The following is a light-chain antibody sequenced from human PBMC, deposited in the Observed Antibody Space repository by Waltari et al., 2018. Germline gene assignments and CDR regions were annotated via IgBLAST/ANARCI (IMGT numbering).Light chain of an antibody. CDR3: QHYNSWSPA. CDR1: QGISNW. J-gene: IGKJ2*01. Sequence: DVQMTPSPPTLSASVRDRVTITCRASQGISNWLAWYQQKPGKAPHRLIYKASNWESGVPARFSGSGSGTEFTLTISSLQPDDVATYFCQHYNSWSPAFGQGTKLEIK. V-gene: IGKV1-5*03. CDR2: KAS.